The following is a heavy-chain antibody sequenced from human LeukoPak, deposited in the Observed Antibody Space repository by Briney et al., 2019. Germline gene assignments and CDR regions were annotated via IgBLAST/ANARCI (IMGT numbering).Heavy chain of an antibody. CDR3: ARDKGYGDYVGSFDY. Sequence: SETLSLTCVVSGDSITSYCWNWIRQPPGKGLEWIGSMRHSGSANYNPSLKSRVTISVDTSKNQFSLKVTSVTAADTAVYYCARDKGYGDYVGSFDYWGQGSLVTVSS. J-gene: IGHJ4*02. D-gene: IGHD4-17*01. CDR2: MRHSGSA. V-gene: IGHV4-59*01. CDR1: GDSITSYC.